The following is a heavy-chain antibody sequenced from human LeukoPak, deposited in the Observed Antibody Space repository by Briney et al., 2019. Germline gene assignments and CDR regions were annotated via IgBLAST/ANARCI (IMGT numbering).Heavy chain of an antibody. J-gene: IGHJ6*02. D-gene: IGHD5-12*01. CDR2: ISYDGSNK. CDR1: GFTFSSYG. CDR3: AKIWGYSGYDQVKYDYYYYGMDV. V-gene: IGHV3-30*18. Sequence: GRSLRLSCAASGFTFSSYGMHWVRQAPGKGLEWVAVISYDGSNKYYADSVKGRFTISRDNSKNTLYLQMNSLRAEDTAVYYCAKIWGYSGYDQVKYDYYYYGMDVWGQGTTVTVSS.